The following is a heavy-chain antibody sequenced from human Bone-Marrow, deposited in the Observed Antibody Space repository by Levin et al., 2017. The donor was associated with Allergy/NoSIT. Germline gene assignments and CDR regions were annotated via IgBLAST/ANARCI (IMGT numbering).Heavy chain of an antibody. V-gene: IGHV3-72*01. D-gene: IGHD1-1*01. CDR1: GFTFSDHY. CDR3: ARSSSGNDFQF. Sequence: SCAASGFTFSDHYMDWVRQTPGKGLEWVGRIRDRANSYSTEYAASVKGRFTISGDDSENSLYLHMNSLKTEDTAVYYCARSSSGNDFQFWGQGTLVTVSS. J-gene: IGHJ4*02. CDR2: IRDRANSYST.